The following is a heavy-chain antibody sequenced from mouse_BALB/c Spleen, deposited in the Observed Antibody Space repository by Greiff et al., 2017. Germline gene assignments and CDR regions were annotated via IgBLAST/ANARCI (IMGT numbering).Heavy chain of an antibody. Sequence: EVQLVESGGGLVQPGGSLRLSCATSGFTFTDYYMSWVRQPPGKALEWLGFIRNKANGYTTEYSASIKGRFTISRDNSQSILYLPMNTLSGEDSATYYCSRDKRYDVSEVSYWGQGKLVTVSA. V-gene: IGHV7-3*02. CDR2: IRNKANGYTT. CDR3: SRDKRYDVSEVSY. D-gene: IGHD2-14*01. CDR1: GFTFTDYY. J-gene: IGHJ3*01.